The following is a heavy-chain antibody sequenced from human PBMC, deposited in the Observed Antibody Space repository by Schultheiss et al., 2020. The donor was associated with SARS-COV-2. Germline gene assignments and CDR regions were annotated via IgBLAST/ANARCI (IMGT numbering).Heavy chain of an antibody. D-gene: IGHD5-18*01. Sequence: GGSLRLSCAASGFTFSSYAMSWVRQAPGKGLEWVSAISGSGGSTYYADSVKGRFTISRDNSKNTLYLQMNSLRAEDTAVYYCAKDRIGLTYSYGSWYFDYWGQGTLVTVSS. CDR1: GFTFSSYA. J-gene: IGHJ4*02. CDR3: AKDRIGLTYSYGSWYFDY. V-gene: IGHV3-23*01. CDR2: ISGSGGST.